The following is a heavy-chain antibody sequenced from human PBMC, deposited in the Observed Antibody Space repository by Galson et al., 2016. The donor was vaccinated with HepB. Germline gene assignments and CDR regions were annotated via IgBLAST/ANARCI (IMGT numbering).Heavy chain of an antibody. V-gene: IGHV3-48*03. CDR1: EFSFISYE. Sequence: SLRLSCAVSEFSFISYEMNWVRQAPGKGLEWVAYISESGSKMYYADSVKGRFTISRDNAKNSLYLQMNSLRAEDTAVYYCARDRGFSSGWYWGQGTLVTVSS. CDR3: ARDRGFSSGWY. CDR2: ISESGSKM. D-gene: IGHD6-19*01. J-gene: IGHJ4*02.